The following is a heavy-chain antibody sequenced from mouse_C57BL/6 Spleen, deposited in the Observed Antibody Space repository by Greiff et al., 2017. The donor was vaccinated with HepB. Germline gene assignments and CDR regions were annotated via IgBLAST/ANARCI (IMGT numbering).Heavy chain of an antibody. D-gene: IGHD1-1*01. CDR2: IYPGDGDT. J-gene: IGHJ1*03. CDR1: GYAFSSYW. V-gene: IGHV1-80*01. Sequence: VNVVESGAELVKPGASVKISCKASGYAFSSYWMNWVKQRPGKGLEWIGQIYPGDGDTNYNGKFKGKATLTADKSSSTAYMQLSSLTSEDSAVYFCARVYGSSLNWYFDVWGTGTTVTVSS. CDR3: ARVYGSSLNWYFDV.